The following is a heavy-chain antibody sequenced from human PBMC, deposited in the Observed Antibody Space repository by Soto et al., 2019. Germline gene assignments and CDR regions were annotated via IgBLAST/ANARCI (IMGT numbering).Heavy chain of an antibody. CDR2: TYYRSNWRH. CDR3: ARGVAGSGFDL. D-gene: IGHD6-19*01. Sequence: SQTLSLTCAISGDSVSSNTAAWNWIRSSPSRGLEWLGRTYYRSNWRHDYAVSVKSRITVNPDTSKNHFSLQLNSVTPNDTAVYYCARGVAGSGFDLWGQGTLVTVSS. J-gene: IGHJ4*02. CDR1: GDSVSSNTAA. V-gene: IGHV6-1*01.